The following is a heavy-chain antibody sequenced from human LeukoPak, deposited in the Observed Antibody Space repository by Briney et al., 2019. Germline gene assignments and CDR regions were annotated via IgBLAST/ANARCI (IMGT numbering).Heavy chain of an antibody. CDR1: GYTFTSYY. J-gene: IGHJ4*02. CDR2: INPSGGST. D-gene: IGHD2-21*02. CDR3: ARDTDLWDIVVVTAIQGDENYFDY. V-gene: IGHV1-46*01. Sequence: ASVKVSCKASGYTFTSYYMHWVRQAPGQGLEWMGIINPSGGSTSYAQKLQGRVTMTTDTSTSTAYMELRSLRSDDTAVYYCARDTDLWDIVVVTAIQGDENYFDYWGQGTLVTVSS.